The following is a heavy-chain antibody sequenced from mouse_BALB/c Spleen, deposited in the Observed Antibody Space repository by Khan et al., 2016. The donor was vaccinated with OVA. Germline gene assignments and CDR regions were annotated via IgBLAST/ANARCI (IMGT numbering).Heavy chain of an antibody. D-gene: IGHD2-13*01. CDR1: GFSLITYG. J-gene: IGHJ4*01. Sequence: QVQLQQSGPGLVAPSQSLSITCSVSGFSLITYGVHWVRQSPGKGLEWLGIIWAGGSNNYNSALMSRLSISQDNSKRQVFVKMNSLQTDDTAMYYCARDTAYLCDYEASDYWGQGTSVTVAS. V-gene: IGHV2-9*02. CDR3: ARDTAYLCDYEASDY. CDR2: IWAGGSN.